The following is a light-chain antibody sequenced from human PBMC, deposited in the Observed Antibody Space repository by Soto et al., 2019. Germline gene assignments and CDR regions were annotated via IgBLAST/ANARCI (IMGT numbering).Light chain of an antibody. CDR3: QQRSNWPPLT. V-gene: IGKV3-11*01. Sequence: EIVLTQSPGTLSLSPGERATLSCRASQSVDNYLAWYQQKPGQAPRLLIYGASNRATGIPDRFSGSGSGTDFTLTISSLEPEDFAVYYCQQRSNWPPLTFGGGTKVDIK. CDR2: GAS. CDR1: QSVDNY. J-gene: IGKJ4*01.